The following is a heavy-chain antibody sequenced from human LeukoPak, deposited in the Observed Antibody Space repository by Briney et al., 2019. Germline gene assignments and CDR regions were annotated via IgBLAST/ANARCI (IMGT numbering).Heavy chain of an antibody. D-gene: IGHD4-17*01. V-gene: IGHV1-8*01. CDR1: GYTFTSYD. Sequence: ASVKVSCKASGYTFTSYDINWVRQATGQGLEWMGWMNPNSGNTGYAQKFQGRVTMTRNTSISTAYMELSSLRSEDTAVYYCARRIILRSADYFDYWGQGSLVTVSS. CDR3: ARRIILRSADYFDY. CDR2: MNPNSGNT. J-gene: IGHJ4*02.